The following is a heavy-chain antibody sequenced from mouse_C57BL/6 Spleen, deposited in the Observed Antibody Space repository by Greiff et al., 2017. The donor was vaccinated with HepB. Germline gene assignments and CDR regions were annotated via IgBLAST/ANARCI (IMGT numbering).Heavy chain of an antibody. CDR3: APITTVPYWYFDV. V-gene: IGHV1-82*01. J-gene: IGHJ1*03. D-gene: IGHD1-1*01. CDR2: IYPGDGDT. Sequence: QVQLKQSGPELVKPGASVKISCKASGYAFSSSWMNWVKQRPGKGLEWIGRIYPGDGDTNYNGKFKGKATLTADKSSSTAYMQLSSLTSADSAVYFCAPITTVPYWYFDVWGTGTTVTVSS. CDR1: GYAFSSSW.